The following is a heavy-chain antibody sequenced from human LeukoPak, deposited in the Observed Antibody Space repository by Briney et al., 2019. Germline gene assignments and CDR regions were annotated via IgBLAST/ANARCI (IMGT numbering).Heavy chain of an antibody. D-gene: IGHD1-26*01. CDR1: GFTFSSYG. J-gene: IGHJ4*02. CDR2: ISYDGSNK. Sequence: PGRSLRLSCAASGFTFSSYGIHWVRQAPGKGLEWVAVISYDGSNKYYADSVKGRFTISRDNSKNTLYLQMNSLRAEDTAVYYCGKDRENSGSYYFDYWGQGTLVTVSS. V-gene: IGHV3-30*18. CDR3: GKDRENSGSYYFDY.